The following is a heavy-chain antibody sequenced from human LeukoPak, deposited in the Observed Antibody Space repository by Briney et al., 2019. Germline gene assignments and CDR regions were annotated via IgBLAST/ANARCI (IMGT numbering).Heavy chain of an antibody. J-gene: IGHJ4*02. CDR3: ARGGRIVVVPAAMGGSPFV. D-gene: IGHD2-2*01. Sequence: SETLPLTCAVYGGSFSGYYWSWIRQPPGKGLEWIGEINHSGSTNYNPSLKSRVTISVDTSKNQFSLKLSSVTAADTAVYYCARGGRIVVVPAAMGGSPFVWGQGTLVTVSS. V-gene: IGHV4-34*01. CDR2: INHSGST. CDR1: GGSFSGYY.